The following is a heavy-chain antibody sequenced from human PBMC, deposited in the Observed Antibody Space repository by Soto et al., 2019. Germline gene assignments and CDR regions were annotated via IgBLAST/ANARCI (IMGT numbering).Heavy chain of an antibody. J-gene: IGHJ6*02. CDR1: GGTFSSYA. D-gene: IGHD6-13*01. Sequence: SVKVSCKASGGTFSSYAISWVRQAPGQGLEWMGGIIPILVTAYYAQKFQGRVTITADESTSTAYMELSSLRSEDTAVYYCARGTQQRHSKKCYYYGMDVGGQGNIVNVSS. CDR3: ARGTQQRHSKKCYYYGMDV. V-gene: IGHV1-69*13. CDR2: IIPILVTA.